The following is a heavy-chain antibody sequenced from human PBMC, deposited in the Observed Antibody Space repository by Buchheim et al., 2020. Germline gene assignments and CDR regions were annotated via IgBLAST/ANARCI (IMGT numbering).Heavy chain of an antibody. D-gene: IGHD2-15*01. CDR2: ISSSSSTI. CDR3: ARVGDCSGGSCYSRYFDY. CDR1: GFTFSSYS. J-gene: IGHJ4*02. V-gene: IGHV3-48*01. Sequence: EVQLVESGGGLVQPGGSLSLSCAASGFTFSSYSMNWVRQAPGKGLEWVSYISSSSSTIYYADSVKGRFTISRDNAKHSLYLQMNSLRAEDTAVYYCARVGDCSGGSCYSRYFDYWGQGTL.